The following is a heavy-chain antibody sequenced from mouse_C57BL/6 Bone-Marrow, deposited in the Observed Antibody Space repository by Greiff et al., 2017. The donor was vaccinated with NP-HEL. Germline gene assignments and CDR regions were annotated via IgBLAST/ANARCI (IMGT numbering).Heavy chain of an antibody. CDR1: GFSLTSYG. Sequence: QVQLQQSGPGLVQPSQSLSITCTVSGFSLTSYGVHWVRQSPGKGLEWLGVIWSGGSTDYNAAFISRRSISKDNSKSQVFFKMNSLQADDTAIYYCARNNYDGISYYFDYWGQGTTLTVSS. D-gene: IGHD2-3*01. CDR3: ARNNYDGISYYFDY. CDR2: IWSGGST. V-gene: IGHV2-2*01. J-gene: IGHJ2*01.